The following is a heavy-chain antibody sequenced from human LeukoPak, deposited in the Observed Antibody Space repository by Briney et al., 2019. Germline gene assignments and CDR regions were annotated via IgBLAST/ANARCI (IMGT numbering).Heavy chain of an antibody. CDR3: ARENDGFDI. CDR1: GFTFSTYT. V-gene: IGHV3-21*01. CDR2: ISSSSSSYI. Sequence: PGGSLRLSCAASGFTFSTYTMNWVRQGPGKGLEWVSSISSSSSSYIYYADSVKGRFTISRNNAKNSLYLQLNSLRAEDTAVYYCARENDGFDIWGQGTMVTVSS. J-gene: IGHJ3*02.